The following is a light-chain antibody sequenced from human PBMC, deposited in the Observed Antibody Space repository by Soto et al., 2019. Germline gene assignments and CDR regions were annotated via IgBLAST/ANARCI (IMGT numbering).Light chain of an antibody. CDR1: QGISSY. V-gene: IGKV1-9*01. Sequence: IQLTPSPSSLSASVGDRVTITCRASQGISSYLAWYQQKPVKAPKLLIYAASTLQSGVPSRFSGSGSGTDFTLTISSLQPEDFATYYCQQLNSYPLTFGGGTKVDIK. CDR2: AAS. CDR3: QQLNSYPLT. J-gene: IGKJ4*01.